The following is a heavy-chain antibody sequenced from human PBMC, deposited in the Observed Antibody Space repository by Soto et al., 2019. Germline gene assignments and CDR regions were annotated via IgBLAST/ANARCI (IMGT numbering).Heavy chain of an antibody. CDR3: DRGRSSGSYYLLDY. Sequence: GASLKVSCKVSGDPFTTYDINWVRQATGHGLEWMGWINPNSGNIGYAQRFQGRVTMTRDTAIRTAYMEVSSLRADDTAVYYRDRGRSSGSYYLLDYWGQGTLVTVSS. CDR2: INPNSGNI. CDR1: GDPFTTYD. J-gene: IGHJ4*02. V-gene: IGHV1-8*01. D-gene: IGHD3-10*01.